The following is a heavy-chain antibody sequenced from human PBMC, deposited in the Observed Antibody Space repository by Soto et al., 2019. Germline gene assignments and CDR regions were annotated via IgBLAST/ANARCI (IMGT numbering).Heavy chain of an antibody. J-gene: IGHJ4*02. D-gene: IGHD3-9*01. CDR2: IYYSGST. Sequence: PSETLSLTCTVSGGSISSYYWSWIRQPPGKGLEWIGYIYYSGSTNYNPSLKSRVTISVDTSKNQFSLKLSSVTAADTAVYYCARLDILTGYYGSAKIRVFDYWGQGTLVTVSS. V-gene: IGHV4-59*01. CDR1: GGSISSYY. CDR3: ARLDILTGYYGSAKIRVFDY.